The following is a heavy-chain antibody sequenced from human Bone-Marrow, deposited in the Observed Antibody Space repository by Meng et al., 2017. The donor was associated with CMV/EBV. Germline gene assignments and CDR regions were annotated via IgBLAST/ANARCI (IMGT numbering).Heavy chain of an antibody. Sequence: AVSGGSISSGDWWGWVRQPPGKGLEWIGEIYHSGTTNYNPSLKSRVTISIDTSKNQFSLKLNSVTAADTAVYYCARNLYGDYFYFDYWGQGTLVTVS. V-gene: IGHV4-4*02. CDR3: ARNLYGDYFYFDY. CDR2: IYHSGTT. D-gene: IGHD4-17*01. J-gene: IGHJ4*02. CDR1: GGSISSGDW.